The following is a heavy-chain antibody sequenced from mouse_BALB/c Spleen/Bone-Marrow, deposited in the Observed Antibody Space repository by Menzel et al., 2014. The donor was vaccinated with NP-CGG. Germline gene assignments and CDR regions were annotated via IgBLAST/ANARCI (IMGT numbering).Heavy chain of an antibody. J-gene: IGHJ4*01. V-gene: IGHV3-8*02. CDR1: GDSITSGY. D-gene: IGHD3-1*01. CDR3: ARSGSSGYHYYAMDY. Sequence: VQLQQSGPSLVKPSQTLSPTCPVTGDSITSGYWNWIRKFPGNKLEYMGYISYSGSTYYNPSLKSRISITRDTSKNLYYLQLNSVTTKDTATYYCARSGSSGYHYYAMDYWGQGTSVTVSS. CDR2: ISYSGST.